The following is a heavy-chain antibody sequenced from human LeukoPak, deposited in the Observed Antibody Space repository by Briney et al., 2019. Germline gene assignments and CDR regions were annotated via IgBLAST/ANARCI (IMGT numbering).Heavy chain of an antibody. CDR1: GFTFSSYW. Sequence: GGSLRLSCAASGFTFSSYWMSWVRQAPGKGLEWVANIKPDGSEKYYVDSVKGRFTISRDNAKNSLYLQMNSLRAEDTAVYYCARVYYYTSGSRWGDYFDYWGQGTLVTVSS. CDR2: IKPDGSEK. J-gene: IGHJ4*02. D-gene: IGHD3-10*01. V-gene: IGHV3-7*01. CDR3: ARVYYYTSGSRWGDYFDY.